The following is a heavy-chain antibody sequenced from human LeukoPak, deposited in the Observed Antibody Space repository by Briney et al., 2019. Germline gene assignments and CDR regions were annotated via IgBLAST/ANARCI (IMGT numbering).Heavy chain of an antibody. CDR3: ATGIAAAPTYYYYGMDV. D-gene: IGHD6-13*01. J-gene: IGHJ6*02. V-gene: IGHV3-66*02. Sequence: GGSLRLSCAASGFTVSSNYMSWVRQAPGKGLEWVSVIYSGGSTYYADSVKGRFTISRDNSKNTLYLQMNSLRAEDTAVYYCATGIAAAPTYYYYGMDVWGQGTTVTVSS. CDR1: GFTVSSNY. CDR2: IYSGGST.